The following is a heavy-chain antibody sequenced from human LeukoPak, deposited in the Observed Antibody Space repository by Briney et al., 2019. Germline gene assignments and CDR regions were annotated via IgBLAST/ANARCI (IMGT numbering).Heavy chain of an antibody. CDR1: GFTFSSYS. CDR2: ISSSSTI. D-gene: IGHD3-3*01. CDR3: ARGYYDFWSGYQNWFDP. Sequence: GGSLRLSCAASGFTFSSYSMNWVRQAPGKGLEWVSYISSSSTIYYADSVKGRFTISRDNAKNSLYLQMNSLRAEDTAVYYCARGYYDFWSGYQNWFDPWGQGTLVTVSS. J-gene: IGHJ5*02. V-gene: IGHV3-48*01.